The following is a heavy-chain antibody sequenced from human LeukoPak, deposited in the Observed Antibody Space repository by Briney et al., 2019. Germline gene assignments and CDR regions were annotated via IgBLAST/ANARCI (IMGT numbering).Heavy chain of an antibody. D-gene: IGHD3-3*01. V-gene: IGHV4-34*01. CDR3: ARILTYYDFWSGDRTTFDP. Sequence: SETLSLTCAVYGRSFSGYYWSWIRQPPGKGLEWIGEINHSGSTNYNPSLKSRVTISVGTSKNQFSLKLSSVTAADTAVYYCARILTYYDFWSGDRTTFDPWGQGTLVTVSS. J-gene: IGHJ5*02. CDR1: GRSFSGYY. CDR2: INHSGST.